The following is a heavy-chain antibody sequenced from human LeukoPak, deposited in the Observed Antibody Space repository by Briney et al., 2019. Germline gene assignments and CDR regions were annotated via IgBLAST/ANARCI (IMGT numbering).Heavy chain of an antibody. J-gene: IGHJ4*02. CDR3: ARTKGYAYDY. D-gene: IGHD1-1*01. V-gene: IGHV1-46*03. Sequence: ASVKVSCKASGYTFTSYYIHWVRQAPGQGLEWRGIINPSGGGISYAQKFQGRVTMTRDTSTSTVYMELSSLRSEDTAVYYCARTKGYAYDYWGQGTLVTISS. CDR2: INPSGGGI. CDR1: GYTFTSYY.